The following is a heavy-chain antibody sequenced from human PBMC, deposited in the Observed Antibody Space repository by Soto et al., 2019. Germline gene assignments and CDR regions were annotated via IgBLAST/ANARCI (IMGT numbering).Heavy chain of an antibody. D-gene: IGHD3-10*01. J-gene: IGHJ6*02. Sequence: QVQVQESGPGLVKPSQTLSLKCSVSGGSIGSRDYYWSWIRQHPEKGLEWIGSIYYNGNTDYNPSLRGRPTMSLDTSMNEFSLKLTSVTAADTAVYYCARDKGGAARKGSGMDVWGQGTTVTVS. V-gene: IGHV4-31*02. CDR3: ARDKGGAARKGSGMDV. CDR1: GGSIGSRDYY. CDR2: IYYNGNT.